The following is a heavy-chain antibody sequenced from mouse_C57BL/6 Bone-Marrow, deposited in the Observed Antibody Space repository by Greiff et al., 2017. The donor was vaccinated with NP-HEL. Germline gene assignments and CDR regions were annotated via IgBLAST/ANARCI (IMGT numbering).Heavy chain of an antibody. V-gene: IGHV5-17*01. CDR1: GFTFSDYG. CDR2: ISSGSSTI. Sequence: EVKLQESGGGLVKPGGSLKLSCAASGFTFSDYGMHWVRQAPETGLEWVAYISSGSSTIYYADTVKGRFTISRDNAKNTLFLQMTSLRSEDTAMYYCARGFYYYGSSYDYAMDYWGQGTSVTVSS. D-gene: IGHD1-1*01. CDR3: ARGFYYYGSSYDYAMDY. J-gene: IGHJ4*01.